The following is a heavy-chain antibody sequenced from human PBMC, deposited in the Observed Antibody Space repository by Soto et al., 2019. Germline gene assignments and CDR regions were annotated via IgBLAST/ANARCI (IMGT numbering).Heavy chain of an antibody. V-gene: IGHV3-23*01. J-gene: IGHJ4*02. Sequence: GGSLRLSCAASGFTFSSYAMSWVRQAPGKGLEWVSAISGSGGSTYYADSVKGRFTISRDNSKNTLYLQMNSLRAEDTAVYYCAKVKPPYLYYDSSGYYGSLDYWGQGTLVTVSS. CDR3: AKVKPPYLYYDSSGYYGSLDY. CDR2: ISGSGGST. CDR1: GFTFSSYA. D-gene: IGHD3-22*01.